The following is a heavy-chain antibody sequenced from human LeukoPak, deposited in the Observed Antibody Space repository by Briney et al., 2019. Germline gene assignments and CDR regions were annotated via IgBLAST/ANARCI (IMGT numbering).Heavy chain of an antibody. CDR3: AKRGGGWLTENAFDI. V-gene: IGHV3-23*01. Sequence: GGSLRLSCAASGFTLSSYAMSWVRQAPGKGLEWVSAISGSGGSRYYAYSVKGRFTISRDNSKNTLYLQMNSLRAEDTAVYYCAKRGGGWLTENAFDIWGQGTMVTVSS. J-gene: IGHJ3*02. D-gene: IGHD6-19*01. CDR1: GFTLSSYA. CDR2: ISGSGGSR.